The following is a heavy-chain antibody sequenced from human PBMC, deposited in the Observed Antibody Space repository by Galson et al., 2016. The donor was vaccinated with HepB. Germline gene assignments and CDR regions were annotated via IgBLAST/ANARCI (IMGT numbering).Heavy chain of an antibody. CDR3: ARRDGRWLQLHSYFDS. CDR1: GGSVTSGGYY. J-gene: IGHJ4*02. V-gene: IGHV4-61*08. D-gene: IGHD5-24*01. Sequence: SETLSLTCNVSGGSVTSGGYYWTWIRQSPGKGLEWIGEISDSGSTNYNPSLKSRVTISVDPSKKQFSLKLMSVTAADTAVCYCARRDGRWLQLHSYFDSWGQGTLVIVSS. CDR2: ISDSGST.